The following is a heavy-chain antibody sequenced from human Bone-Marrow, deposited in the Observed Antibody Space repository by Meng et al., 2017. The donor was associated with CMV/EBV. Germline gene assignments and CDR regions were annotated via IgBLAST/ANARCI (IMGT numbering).Heavy chain of an antibody. V-gene: IGHV3-30*02. CDR1: GFTFSSYG. CDR2: IRYDGSNK. Sequence: GESLKISCAASGFTFSSYGMHWVRQAPGKGMEWVAFIRYDGSNKYYADSVKGRFTISRDNSKNTLYLQMNSLRAEDTAVYYCAKPFYLDYYDSSGYYGGLDYWGQGTLVTVSS. J-gene: IGHJ4*02. D-gene: IGHD3-22*01. CDR3: AKPFYLDYYDSSGYYGGLDY.